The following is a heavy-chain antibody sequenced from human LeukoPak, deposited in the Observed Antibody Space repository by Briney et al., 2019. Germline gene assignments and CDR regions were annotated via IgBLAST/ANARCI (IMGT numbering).Heavy chain of an antibody. Sequence: GGSLRLSCAASGFTFSSYAMSWVRQAPGKGLEWVSAISGSGGSTYYADSVKGRFTISRDNSKTTLYLQMNSLRAEDTAVYYCAKGSVQYSSSWYYFDYWGQGTLVTVSS. CDR1: GFTFSSYA. CDR3: AKGSVQYSSSWYYFDY. J-gene: IGHJ4*02. D-gene: IGHD6-13*01. V-gene: IGHV3-23*01. CDR2: ISGSGGST.